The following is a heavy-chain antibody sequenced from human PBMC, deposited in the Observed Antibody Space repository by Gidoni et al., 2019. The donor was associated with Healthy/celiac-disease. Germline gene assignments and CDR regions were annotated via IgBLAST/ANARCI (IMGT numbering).Heavy chain of an antibody. CDR2: IKQDGSEK. Sequence: EVQLVESGGGLVQPGGSLRLSCAASGFTFSSYWMSWVRQAPGKGLEWVDNIKQDGSEKYYVDSVKGRFTISRDNAKNSLYLQMNSLRAEDTAVYYCARKAAAAYYYYYGMDVWGQGTTVTVSS. J-gene: IGHJ6*02. CDR1: GFTFSSYW. D-gene: IGHD6-13*01. CDR3: ARKAAAAYYYYYGMDV. V-gene: IGHV3-7*03.